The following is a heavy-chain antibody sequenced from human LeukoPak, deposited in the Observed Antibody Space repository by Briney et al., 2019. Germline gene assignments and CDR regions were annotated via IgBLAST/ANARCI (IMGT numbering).Heavy chain of an antibody. CDR2: ISAYNGNT. CDR3: ARNYYGSGSYYISTNWFDP. V-gene: IGHV1-18*01. D-gene: IGHD3-10*01. Sequence: ASVKVSCKASGGTFSSYAISWVRQAPGQGLEWMGWISAYNGNTNYAQKLQGRVTMTTDTSTSTAYMELRSLRSDDTAVYYCARNYYGSGSYYISTNWFDPWGQGTLVTVSS. CDR1: GGTFSSYA. J-gene: IGHJ5*02.